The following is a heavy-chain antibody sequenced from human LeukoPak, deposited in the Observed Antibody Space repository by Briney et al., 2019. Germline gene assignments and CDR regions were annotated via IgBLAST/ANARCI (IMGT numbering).Heavy chain of an antibody. CDR1: GFTFSSYW. CDR3: AREEIQLWLGPPY. J-gene: IGHJ4*02. D-gene: IGHD5-18*01. Sequence: PGGSLRLSCAASGFTFSSYWVHWVRQAPGKGLVWVSRINSDGSSTSYADSVKGRFTISRDNAKNTLYLQMNSLRAEDTAVYYCAREEIQLWLGPPYWGQGTLVTVSS. CDR2: INSDGSST. V-gene: IGHV3-74*01.